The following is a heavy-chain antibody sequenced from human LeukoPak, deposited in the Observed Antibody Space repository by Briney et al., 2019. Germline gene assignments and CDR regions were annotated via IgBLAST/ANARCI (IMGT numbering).Heavy chain of an antibody. J-gene: IGHJ4*02. CDR2: IYDSGST. CDR3: ARDSDLGAH. CDR1: GGSIRSSYYY. Sequence: PSETLSLTCTVSGGSIRSSYYYWGWIRQPPGRGLEWIGSIYDSGSTYYNPSLKSRVTISVDTSKNQFSLKLSSVTAADTAVYYCARDSDLGAHWGQGTLVTVSS. V-gene: IGHV4-39*07.